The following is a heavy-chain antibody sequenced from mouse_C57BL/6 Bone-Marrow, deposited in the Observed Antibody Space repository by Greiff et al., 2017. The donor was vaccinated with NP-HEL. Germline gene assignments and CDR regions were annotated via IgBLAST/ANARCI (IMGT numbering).Heavy chain of an antibody. CDR3: ARRNFAWFAY. CDR1: GFTFSDYG. CDR2: LSSGSSPI. J-gene: IGHJ3*01. Sequence: EVKLMESGGGLLKPEGSLKLSCAASGFTFSDYGMHWVRQAPEKGLEWVAYLSSGSSPIYYADTVKGRCNISRENAKNTRFLQMTSLRSEDTAMYYCARRNFAWFAYWGQGTLVTVSA. V-gene: IGHV5-17*01.